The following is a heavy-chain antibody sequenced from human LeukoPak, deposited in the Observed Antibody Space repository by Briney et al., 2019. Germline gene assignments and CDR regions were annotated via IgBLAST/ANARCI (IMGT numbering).Heavy chain of an antibody. CDR2: INAGNGNT. CDR3: ARVLIAARFFVRREYYFDY. D-gene: IGHD6-6*01. V-gene: IGHV1-3*01. Sequence: ASVKVSCKASGYTFTSYAMHWVRQAPGQRLEWMGWINAGNGNTKYSQKFQGRVTITRDTSASTAYMELSSLRSEDTAVYYCARVLIAARFFVRREYYFDYWGQGTLVTVSS. CDR1: GYTFTSYA. J-gene: IGHJ4*02.